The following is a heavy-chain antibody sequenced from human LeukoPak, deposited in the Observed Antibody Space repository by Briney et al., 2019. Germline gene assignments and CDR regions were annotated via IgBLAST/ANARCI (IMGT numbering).Heavy chain of an antibody. CDR3: ARHRRVVVPAAIISGYYYYMDV. CDR1: GGSFSNYF. CDR2: IYSSGST. Sequence: SETLSLTCTVSGGSFSNYFWSWIRQPAGKGLEWIGRIYSSGSTNYNPSLESRVTMSIDTSMSQLSLSLTSVTAADTAVYYCARHRRVVVPAAIISGYYYYMDVWGKGTTVTVSS. D-gene: IGHD2-2*02. J-gene: IGHJ6*03. V-gene: IGHV4-4*07.